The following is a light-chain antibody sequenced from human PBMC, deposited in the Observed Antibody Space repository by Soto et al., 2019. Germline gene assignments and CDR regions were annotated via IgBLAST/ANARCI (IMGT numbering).Light chain of an antibody. Sequence: EIVFTQSPGTLSLSPGERVTLSCRASQSVNNNYLTWYQQKPGQAPRLLIYDASSRATGIPDNFSGSGSGTDFTLTISRLEPEDFAVYSCQLYDVSRTFGQGTKVDIK. J-gene: IGKJ1*01. CDR2: DAS. V-gene: IGKV3-20*01. CDR3: QLYDVSRT. CDR1: QSVNNNY.